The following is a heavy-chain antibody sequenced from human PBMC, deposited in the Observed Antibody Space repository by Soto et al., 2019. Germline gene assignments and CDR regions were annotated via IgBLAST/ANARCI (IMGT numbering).Heavy chain of an antibody. V-gene: IGHV3-7*01. CDR1: GFTFSSYW. CDR2: IKQDGSEK. Sequence: EVQLVESGGGLVQPGGSLRLSCAASGFTFSSYWMSWVRQAPGKGLEWVANIKQDGSEKYYADSVKGRFTISRDNSKNTLYLQMNSLRAEDTAVYYCATQTHYCSSTSCYPDYWGQGTLVTVSS. J-gene: IGHJ4*02. D-gene: IGHD2-2*01. CDR3: ATQTHYCSSTSCYPDY.